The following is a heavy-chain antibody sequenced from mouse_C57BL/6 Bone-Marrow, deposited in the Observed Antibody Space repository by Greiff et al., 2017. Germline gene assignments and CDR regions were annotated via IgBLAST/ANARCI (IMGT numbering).Heavy chain of an antibody. CDR1: GYAFTSSC. V-gene: IGHV1-82*01. CDR2: IYPGDGDT. J-gene: IGHJ3*01. Sequence: QVQLQQSGPELVKPGASVKISCKASGYAFTSSCMNWVKQRPGQGLEWIGRIYPGDGDTNYNGKFKGTATLTAHTSSSTVYMQLSSLTAEDSAVYFCARDGSSSWFADWGQGTMVTVSA. CDR3: ARDGSSSWFAD. D-gene: IGHD1-1*01.